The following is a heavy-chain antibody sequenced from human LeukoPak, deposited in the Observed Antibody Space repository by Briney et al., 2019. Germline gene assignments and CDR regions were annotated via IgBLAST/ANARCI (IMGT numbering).Heavy chain of an antibody. CDR3: ARDDALVATGSFDY. CDR1: GYTFTSYG. J-gene: IGHJ4*02. V-gene: IGHV1-18*01. D-gene: IGHD5-12*01. Sequence: ASMKVSCKASGYTFTSYGINWVRQVPGQGLEWMGWISAYNGNTNYAQKLQGRVTMTTDTSTSTAYMELRSLRSDDTAVYYCARDDALVATGSFDYWGQGTLVTVSS. CDR2: ISAYNGNT.